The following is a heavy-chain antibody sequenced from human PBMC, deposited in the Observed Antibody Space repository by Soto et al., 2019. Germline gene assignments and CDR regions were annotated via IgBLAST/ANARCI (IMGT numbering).Heavy chain of an antibody. CDR2: ISSSSSYI. CDR3: ARDYYGSGLPDY. V-gene: IGHV3-21*01. Sequence: EVQLVESGGGLVKPGGSLRLSCAASGFTFSSYSMNWVRQAPGKGLEWVSSISSSSSYIYYADSVKGRFTISRDNAKNSLDLQMNSLSAEDTAVYYCARDYYGSGLPDYWGQGTLVTVSS. D-gene: IGHD3-10*01. CDR1: GFTFSSYS. J-gene: IGHJ4*02.